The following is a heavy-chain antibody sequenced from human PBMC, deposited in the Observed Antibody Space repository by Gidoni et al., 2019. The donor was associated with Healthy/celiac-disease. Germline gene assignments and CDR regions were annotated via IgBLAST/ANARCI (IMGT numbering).Heavy chain of an antibody. CDR1: GFTVSSNY. V-gene: IGHV3-53*04. Sequence: EVQLVESGGGLVQPGGSLRLSCAASGFTVSSNYMSWVRQAPGKGLEWVSVIYSGGSTYYADSVKGRFTISRHNSKNTLYLQMNSLRAEDTAVYYCAREDTRGANYYDSSGPFDYWGQGTLVTVSS. CDR3: AREDTRGANYYDSSGPFDY. CDR2: IYSGGST. D-gene: IGHD3-22*01. J-gene: IGHJ4*02.